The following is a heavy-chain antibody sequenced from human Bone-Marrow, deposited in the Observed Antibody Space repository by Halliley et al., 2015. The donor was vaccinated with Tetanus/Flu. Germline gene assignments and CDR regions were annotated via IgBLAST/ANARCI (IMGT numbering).Heavy chain of an antibody. Sequence: WVAVISFYGSYYHAAESVQGRFSISRDNYRKTLYLQMNSLRAEDTAVYYCAKDLAMVTFDGMDVWGQGTTVTVSS. CDR2: ISFYGSYY. CDR3: AKDLAMVTFDGMDV. V-gene: IGHV3-30*18. J-gene: IGHJ6*02. D-gene: IGHD4-17*01.